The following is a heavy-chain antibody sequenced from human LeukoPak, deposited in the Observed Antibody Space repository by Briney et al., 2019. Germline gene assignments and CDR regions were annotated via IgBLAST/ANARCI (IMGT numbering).Heavy chain of an antibody. CDR2: ITNDGSST. D-gene: IGHD6-6*01. CDR3: ARDPDTFIAARPSGGDY. J-gene: IGHJ4*02. Sequence: GGSLRLSCAASGLTFSSHWMHWVRQAPGKGLVWVSRITNDGSSTTYADSVKGRFTISRDNAKNMLYLQVNSLRAEDTAVYFCARDPDTFIAARPSGGDYWGQGTLVTVSS. V-gene: IGHV3-74*01. CDR1: GLTFSSHW.